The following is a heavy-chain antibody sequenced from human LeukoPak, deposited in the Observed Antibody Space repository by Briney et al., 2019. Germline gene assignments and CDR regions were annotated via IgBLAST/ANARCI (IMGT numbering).Heavy chain of an antibody. CDR3: ARGSIAARRGDWFDP. CDR2: IYYSGST. J-gene: IGHJ5*02. Sequence: SQTLSLTCTVSGGSISSGGYYWSWIRQHPGKGLEWIGYIYYSGSTYYNPSLKSRVTISVDRSKNQFSLKLSSVTAADTAVYYCARGSIAARRGDWFDPWGQGTLVTVSS. V-gene: IGHV4-31*03. D-gene: IGHD6-6*01. CDR1: GGSISSGGYY.